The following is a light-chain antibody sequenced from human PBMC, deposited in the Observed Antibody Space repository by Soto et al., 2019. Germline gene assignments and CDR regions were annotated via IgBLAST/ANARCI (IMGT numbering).Light chain of an antibody. CDR1: QSVSSN. CDR3: QQYNSWPRT. J-gene: IGKJ1*01. CDR2: GAS. Sequence: EIVMTQSPATLSVSPGARATRSCRASQSVSSNLAWYQQKPAQAPRLLIYGASTRATGIPARFSGSGSGTEFTLTISSLQLEDFAVYYCQQYNSWPRTFGQGTKVDIK. V-gene: IGKV3-15*01.